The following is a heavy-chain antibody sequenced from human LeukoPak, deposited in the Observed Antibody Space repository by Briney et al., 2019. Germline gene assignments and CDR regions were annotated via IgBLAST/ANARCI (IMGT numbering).Heavy chain of an antibody. Sequence: SETLSLTCNVSGDSISSDYWSWIRQPPGKGLEWIGHIYYSGSTNYNPSLKSRVTMPVDTSKNQFSLKLSSVTAADTAVYYCARAVGSGSFQTYYYYMDVWGKGTTVTISS. CDR1: GDSISSDY. CDR3: ARAVGSGSFQTYYYYMDV. V-gene: IGHV4-59*12. J-gene: IGHJ6*03. CDR2: IYYSGST. D-gene: IGHD3-10*01.